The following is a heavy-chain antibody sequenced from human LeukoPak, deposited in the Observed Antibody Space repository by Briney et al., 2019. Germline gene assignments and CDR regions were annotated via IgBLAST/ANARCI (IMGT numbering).Heavy chain of an antibody. Sequence: PGGSLRLSCAASGFTLSSYAMTWVRQAPGKGLEWVSAISASDGSTYYVDSVKGRFTISRDFSKNTLFLQMNSLRAEDTAVYYCANLTSGWFEDFWGQGTLVTVSS. V-gene: IGHV3-23*01. CDR1: GFTLSSYA. CDR2: ISASDGST. D-gene: IGHD6-19*01. J-gene: IGHJ4*02. CDR3: ANLTSGWFEDF.